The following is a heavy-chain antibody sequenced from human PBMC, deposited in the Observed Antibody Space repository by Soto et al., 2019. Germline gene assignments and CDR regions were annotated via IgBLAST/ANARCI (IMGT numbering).Heavy chain of an antibody. V-gene: IGHV3-66*01. CDR1: GFTVRSNR. J-gene: IGHJ4*02. CDR2: IYIGGNT. CDR3: ARDRGSRYFDWLFYFDD. D-gene: IGHD3-9*01. Sequence: GGSLRLSCAASGFTVRSNRMSWARQAPGKGLEWVSLIYIGGNTDYADSVKGRFTISRDNSKNTLYLQMNSLRAEDSAVYYCARDRGSRYFDWLFYFDDWGQGTLVTVSS.